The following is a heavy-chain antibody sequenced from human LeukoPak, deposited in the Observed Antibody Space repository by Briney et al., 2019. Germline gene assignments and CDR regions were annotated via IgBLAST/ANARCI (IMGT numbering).Heavy chain of an antibody. CDR3: ARESPTYYDFWSGYYSHDAFDI. Sequence: SETLSLTCTVSGGSISCHYWSWIRQPPGKGLEWIGYIYYSGSTNYNPSLKSRVTISVDTSKNQFSLKLSSVTAADTAVYYCARESPTYYDFWSGYYSHDAFDIWGQGTMVTVSS. J-gene: IGHJ3*02. CDR2: IYYSGST. CDR1: GGSISCHY. D-gene: IGHD3-3*01. V-gene: IGHV4-59*11.